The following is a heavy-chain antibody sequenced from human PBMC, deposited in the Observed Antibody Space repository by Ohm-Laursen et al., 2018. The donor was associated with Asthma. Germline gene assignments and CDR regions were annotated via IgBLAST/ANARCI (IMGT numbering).Heavy chain of an antibody. CDR1: GGSVSSGSYY. CDR2: IYYSGST. V-gene: IGHV4-61*01. J-gene: IGHJ6*02. D-gene: IGHD3-3*01. Sequence: SDTLSLTCTVSGGSVSSGSYYWSWIRQPPGKGLEWIGYIYYSGSTNYNPSLKSRVTISVDTSKNQFSLKLSSVTAADAAVYYCARAHGDMYYYYGMDVWGQGTTVTVSS. CDR3: ARAHGDMYYYYGMDV.